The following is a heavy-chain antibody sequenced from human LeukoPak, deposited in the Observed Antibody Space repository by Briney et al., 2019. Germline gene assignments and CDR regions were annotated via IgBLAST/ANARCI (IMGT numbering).Heavy chain of an antibody. CDR1: GYTFTGYY. CDR2: INPNSGGT. J-gene: IGHJ4*02. CDR3: ARGTDRDGYNYDY. V-gene: IGHV1-2*06. D-gene: IGHD5-24*01. Sequence: ASVKVSCKGSGYTFTGYYMHWVRQAPGQGLEWKGRINPNSGGTNYAQKFQGRVTMTRDTSISTAYMELSRLRSDDTAVYYCARGTDRDGYNYDYWGQGTLVTVSS.